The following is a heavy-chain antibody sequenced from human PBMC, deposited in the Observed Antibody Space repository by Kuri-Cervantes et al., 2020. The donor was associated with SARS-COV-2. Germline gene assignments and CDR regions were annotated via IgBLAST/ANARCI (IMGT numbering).Heavy chain of an antibody. CDR3: ARRPREEDHSFHWYFDL. CDR2: IYHSGST. CDR1: GYSISSGYY. J-gene: IGHJ2*01. D-gene: IGHD5-18*01. V-gene: IGHV4-38-2*01. Sequence: GSLRLSCAVSGYSISSGYYWGWIRQPPGKGLEWIAIIYHSGSTYYNPSLKSRVTISLDTSKNQFSLRLSSVTAADTAMYYCARRPREEDHSFHWYFDLWGRGTLVTVSS.